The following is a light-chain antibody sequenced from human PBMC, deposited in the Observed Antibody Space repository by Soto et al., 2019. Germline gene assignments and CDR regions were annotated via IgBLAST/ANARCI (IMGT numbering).Light chain of an antibody. Sequence: QSVLTQPASVSGSPGQSITISCTGTSSDVGNYNLVSWYQQHPGKAPKLMIYEGSKRPSGVSNRFSGSKSGNTASLTISGVQAEDEADYYCCSYAGSTTFVFGGGTKLTV. CDR3: CSYAGSTTFV. CDR1: SSDVGNYNL. J-gene: IGLJ3*02. CDR2: EGS. V-gene: IGLV2-23*03.